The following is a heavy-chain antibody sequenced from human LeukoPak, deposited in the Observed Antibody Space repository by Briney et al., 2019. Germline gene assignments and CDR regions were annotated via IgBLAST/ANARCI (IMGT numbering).Heavy chain of an antibody. J-gene: IGHJ4*02. CDR1: GFGVSSNY. CDR2: IYSGGST. CDR3: ARERKYSSSSDFDY. D-gene: IGHD6-6*01. V-gene: IGHV3-66*02. Sequence: GGSLRLSCAASGFGVSSNYMSWVRQAPGKGLESVSVIYSGGSTYYADSVKGRFTISRDNSKNTLYLQTNSLRAEDTAVYYCARERKYSSSSDFDYWGQGTLVTVSS.